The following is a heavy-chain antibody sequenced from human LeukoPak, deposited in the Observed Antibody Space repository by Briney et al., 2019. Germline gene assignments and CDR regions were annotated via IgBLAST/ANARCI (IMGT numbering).Heavy chain of an antibody. V-gene: IGHV3-48*03. CDR1: GFTLSSYE. CDR2: ISSSSGI. CDR3: ARGVSY. J-gene: IGHJ4*02. Sequence: GGSLRLPCIASGFTLSSYEMIWVRQARGKGLECVSYISSSSGIFYADSVTGRFTSSRENAKNSLYLQMNSLRAEDTAAYYCARGVSYWGQGTLVTASS.